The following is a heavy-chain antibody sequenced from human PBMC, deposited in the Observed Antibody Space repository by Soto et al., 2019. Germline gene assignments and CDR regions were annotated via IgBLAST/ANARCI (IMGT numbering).Heavy chain of an antibody. J-gene: IGHJ4*02. CDR1: GGSFSGYY. D-gene: IGHD1-20*01. V-gene: IGHV4-34*01. Sequence: SETLSLTCAVYGGSFSGYYWSWIRQPPGKGLEWIGEINHSGSTNYNPSLKSRVTISVDTSKNQFSLKLSSVTAADTAVYYCASLTGTTARTTQNIDYWGQGTLVTVSS. CDR3: ASLTGTTARTTQNIDY. CDR2: INHSGST.